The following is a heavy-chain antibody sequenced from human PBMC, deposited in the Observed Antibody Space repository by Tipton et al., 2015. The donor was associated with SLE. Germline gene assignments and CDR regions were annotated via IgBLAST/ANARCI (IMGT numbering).Heavy chain of an antibody. CDR3: AKRIGWETAFDI. Sequence: SLRLSCVASGFTFSSYNMNWVRQAPGKGLEWVSSISTGSSYIEYADSVKGRFTISRDNAKNSLFLQMNSLRAEDTAVYYCAKRIGWETAFDIWGQGTMVTVSS. J-gene: IGHJ3*02. D-gene: IGHD1-26*01. CDR2: ISTGSSYI. CDR1: GFTFSSYN. V-gene: IGHV3-21*01.